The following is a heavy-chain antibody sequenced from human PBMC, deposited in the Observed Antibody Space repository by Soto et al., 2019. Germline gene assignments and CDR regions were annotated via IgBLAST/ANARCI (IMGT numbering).Heavy chain of an antibody. Sequence: GGSLRLSCAGSGFSFRSYWMHWVRQAPGKGLEWVSHINHHGDNTKYAVSVKGRFTISRDNAKNTLYLQLNSLRAEDTAVYYCAREPWGFSGTWYDYWGQGTLVTVSS. CDR2: INHHGDNT. V-gene: IGHV3-74*03. J-gene: IGHJ5*01. CDR1: GFSFRSYW. D-gene: IGHD6-25*01. CDR3: AREPWGFSGTWYDY.